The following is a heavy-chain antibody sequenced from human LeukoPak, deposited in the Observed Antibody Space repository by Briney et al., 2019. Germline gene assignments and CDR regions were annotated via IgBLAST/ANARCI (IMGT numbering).Heavy chain of an antibody. CDR2: IRSKANSYAT. D-gene: IGHD4-23*01. CDR3: TRHGLPPVAGLDY. CDR1: GFTFSGSA. J-gene: IGHJ4*02. V-gene: IGHV3-73*01. Sequence: GGSLRLSCAASGFTFSGSAMHWVRQASGKGLEWVGRIRSKANSYATAYAASVKGRFTISRDDSKNTAYLQMNSLKTEDTAVYSCTRHGLPPVAGLDYWGQGTLVTVSS.